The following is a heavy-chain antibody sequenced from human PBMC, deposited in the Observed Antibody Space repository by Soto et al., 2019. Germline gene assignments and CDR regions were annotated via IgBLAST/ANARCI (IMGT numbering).Heavy chain of an antibody. CDR1: GGSISSYY. Sequence: QVQLQESGPGLVKPSETLSLTCTVSGGSISSYYWSWIRQPPGKGLEWIGYIYYSGSTNYNPSLKSRFTKSVDTSKNQFSLKLSSVTAADTAVYYCARLWGWFGDYWGQGTLVTVSS. V-gene: IGHV4-59*08. CDR2: IYYSGST. J-gene: IGHJ4*02. CDR3: ARLWGWFGDY. D-gene: IGHD3-10*01.